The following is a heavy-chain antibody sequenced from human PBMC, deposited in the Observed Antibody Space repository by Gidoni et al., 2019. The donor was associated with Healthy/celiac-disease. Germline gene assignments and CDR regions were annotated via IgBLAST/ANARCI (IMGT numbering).Heavy chain of an antibody. CDR1: GFTCGSYG. J-gene: IGHJ2*01. CDR3: ARDRQDEGDWYFDL. V-gene: IGHV3-7*01. D-gene: IGHD2-15*01. Sequence: EVQLVESGGGLVERGGSLSLYCAASGFTCGSYGMSWVRQAPGKGLECVANRKQDGREKYYVDSVKGRFTISRDNAKNSLYLQMNSLRAEDTAVYYCARDRQDEGDWYFDLWGRGTLVTVSS. CDR2: RKQDGREK.